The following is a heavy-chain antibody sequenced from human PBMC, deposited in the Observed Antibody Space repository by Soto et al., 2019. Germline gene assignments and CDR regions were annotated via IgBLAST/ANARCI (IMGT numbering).Heavy chain of an antibody. CDR2: INHSGST. V-gene: IGHV4-34*01. Sequence: QVQLQQWGAGLLKPSETLSLTCAVYGGSFSGYYWSWIRQPPGKGLEWIGEINHSGSTNYNPSLKSRVTISVDTSKNQFSLKLSSVTAADTAVYYCARGLGTNYDFLSGYRNWYFDLWGRGTLVTVSS. D-gene: IGHD3-3*01. CDR3: ARGLGTNYDFLSGYRNWYFDL. CDR1: GGSFSGYY. J-gene: IGHJ2*01.